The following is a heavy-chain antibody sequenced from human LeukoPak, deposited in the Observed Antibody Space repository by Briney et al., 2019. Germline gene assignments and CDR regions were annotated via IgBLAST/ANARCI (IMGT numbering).Heavy chain of an antibody. CDR3: ARGLFGQITIPRPGLDY. J-gene: IGHJ4*02. CDR1: GGSFSGYY. V-gene: IGHV4-34*01. CDR2: IIHSGRT. D-gene: IGHD3-10*01. Sequence: SETLSLTCAVYGGSFSGYYWGWIRQPPGKWLERIGEIIHSGRTNYHTSLKSRVTLSVDTSKNQFSLKLSSVTAADTAVYYCARGLFGQITIPRPGLDYWGQGTLVTVSS.